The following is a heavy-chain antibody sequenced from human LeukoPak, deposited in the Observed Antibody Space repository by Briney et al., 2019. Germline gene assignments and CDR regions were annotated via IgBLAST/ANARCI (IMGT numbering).Heavy chain of an antibody. CDR2: INPSSDYT. J-gene: IGHJ4*02. Sequence: ASVTVSCKASGYSFTVYYIHWVRQAPGPGLEWMGWINPSSDYTSYAQKFQGRITLTRDTSISTVYMELSPLTSDDTAVYYCAVAPGDYWGQGTLVSVSA. CDR3: AVAPGDY. CDR1: GYSFTVYY. D-gene: IGHD2-21*01. V-gene: IGHV1-2*02.